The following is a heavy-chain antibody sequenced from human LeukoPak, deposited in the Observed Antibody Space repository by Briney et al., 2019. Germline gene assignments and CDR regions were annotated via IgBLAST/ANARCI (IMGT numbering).Heavy chain of an antibody. Sequence: ASVKVSCKASGYTFTDYYMHWVRQAPGQGLEWMGWIYPNRGGTNYAQKFQGRVTMTRDTSINTAYMELSRLRSDDTAVYYCARAYDGSGNLDYWGQGTLVTVS. CDR1: GYTFTDYY. V-gene: IGHV1-2*02. J-gene: IGHJ4*02. D-gene: IGHD3-22*01. CDR3: ARAYDGSGNLDY. CDR2: IYPNRGGT.